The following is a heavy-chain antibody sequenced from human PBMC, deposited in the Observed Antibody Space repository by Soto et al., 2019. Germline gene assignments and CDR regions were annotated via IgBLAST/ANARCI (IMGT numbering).Heavy chain of an antibody. CDR2: IYFSGTT. V-gene: IGHV4-4*02. J-gene: IGHJ6*02. Sequence: PSETLSRTCAVAGGSIRSTNWWSWVGQPPGKGMEWIGEIYFSGTTKFNRSFNSRISMLVDKSKSHFCLTLISVTVEDTAVHYCGRAGGRFYCMDVCRQVTTVTVSS. CDR1: GGSIRSTNW. CDR3: GRAGGRFYCMDV.